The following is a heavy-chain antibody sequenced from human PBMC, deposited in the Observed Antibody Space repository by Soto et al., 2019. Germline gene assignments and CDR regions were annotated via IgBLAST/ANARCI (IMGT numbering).Heavy chain of an antibody. J-gene: IGHJ4*02. D-gene: IGHD3-16*01. CDR3: ARHSGGGLDN. CDR2: IYYSGST. CDR1: GGSITDTSVY. V-gene: IGHV4-39*01. Sequence: QLQLQESGPGLVNPSETLSLTCTVSGGSITDTSVYWSWIRQPPGKGLEWIGMIYYSGSTSYNPSPKSRLTISVDPSKNQCSLKLRSVTATDTAVYYCARHSGGGLDNCGQGALVTVSS.